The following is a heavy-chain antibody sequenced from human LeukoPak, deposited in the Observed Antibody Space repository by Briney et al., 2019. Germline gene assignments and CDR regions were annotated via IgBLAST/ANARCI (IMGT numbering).Heavy chain of an antibody. J-gene: IGHJ3*02. CDR1: GASIRSGDYY. D-gene: IGHD2-15*01. V-gene: IGHV4-30-4*01. CDR2: IYDSGST. CDR3: ARDCSGGSCYGAFDT. Sequence: PSETLSLTCTVSGASIRSGDYYWSWIRQPPGKGLEWIGYIYDSGSTYYNPSLKSRITISVDTSENRFSLKLSSVTATDTAVYYCARDCSGGSCYGAFDTWGQGTMVTVSS.